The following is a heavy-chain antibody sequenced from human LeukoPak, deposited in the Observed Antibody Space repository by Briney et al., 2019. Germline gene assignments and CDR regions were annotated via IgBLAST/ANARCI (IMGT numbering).Heavy chain of an antibody. CDR2: IRYDGSNK. Sequence: GGSLRLSCAASGFTFSSYGMHWVRQAPGKGLEWVAFIRYDGSNKYYADSVKGRFTISRDNAKNSLYLQMNSLRAEDTAVYYCARDISATALSWGQGTLVTVSS. D-gene: IGHD5-24*01. V-gene: IGHV3-30*02. CDR3: ARDISATALS. CDR1: GFTFSSYG. J-gene: IGHJ1*01.